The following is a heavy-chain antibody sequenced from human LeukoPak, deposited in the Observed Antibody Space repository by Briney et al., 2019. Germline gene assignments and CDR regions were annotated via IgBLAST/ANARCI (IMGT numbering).Heavy chain of an antibody. CDR1: GFTFSNYE. CDR2: ISESGSTI. Sequence: QPGGSLRLSCAASGFTFSNYEINWVRQAAGKGPEWVSYISESGSTIYYADSVKGRFTISRDNAKSSLYLQMNSLRVEDTAVYYCARDRASSGWYYWGQGTLVTVSS. CDR3: ARDRASSGWYY. J-gene: IGHJ4*02. V-gene: IGHV3-48*03. D-gene: IGHD6-19*01.